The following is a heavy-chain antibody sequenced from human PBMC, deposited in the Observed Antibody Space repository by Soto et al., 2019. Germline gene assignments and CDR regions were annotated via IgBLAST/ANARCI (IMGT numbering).Heavy chain of an antibody. J-gene: IGHJ4*02. Sequence: SETLSLTCAVSGGSISSSNWWSWVRQPPGKGLEWIGEIYHSGSTNYNPSLKSRVTISVDKSKNQFSLKLSSVTAADTAVYYRARGSYDFWSGYLRGQTFDYWGQGTLVTVSS. V-gene: IGHV4-4*02. CDR2: IYHSGST. D-gene: IGHD3-3*01. CDR1: GGSISSSNW. CDR3: ARGSYDFWSGYLRGQTFDY.